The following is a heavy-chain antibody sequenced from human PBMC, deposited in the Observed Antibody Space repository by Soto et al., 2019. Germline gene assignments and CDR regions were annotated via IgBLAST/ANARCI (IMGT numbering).Heavy chain of an antibody. Sequence: GGSLRLSCAASGFIFSSYWMHWVRQAPGKGLVWVSRISNDGISTAYADSVKGRFTISRGNAKNTLYLQMNSLRAEDTAVYYCARGPSYYYDSGGLLASMDVWGQGTTVTVSS. J-gene: IGHJ6*02. D-gene: IGHD3-22*01. V-gene: IGHV3-74*01. CDR3: ARGPSYYYDSGGLLASMDV. CDR2: ISNDGIST. CDR1: GFIFSSYW.